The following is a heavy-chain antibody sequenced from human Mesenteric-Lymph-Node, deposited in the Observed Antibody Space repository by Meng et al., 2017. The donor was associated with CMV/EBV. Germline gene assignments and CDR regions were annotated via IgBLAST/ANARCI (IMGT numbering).Heavy chain of an antibody. V-gene: IGHV4-61*01. CDR3: ARGGVATMHPFDY. CDR2: VYFRGST. J-gene: IGHJ4*02. D-gene: IGHD5-12*01. Sequence: SGGSVSSGTYYWSWIRQPRGKGLEWIGYVYFRGSTKYNPSFKSRVTISVDTSKNQFSLRLSSVTAADTAMYYCARGGVATMHPFDYWGQGTLVTVSS. CDR1: GGSVSSGTYY.